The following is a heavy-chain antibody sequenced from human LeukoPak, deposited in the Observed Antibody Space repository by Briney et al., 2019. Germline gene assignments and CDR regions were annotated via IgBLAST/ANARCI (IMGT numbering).Heavy chain of an antibody. CDR1: GGSFSGYY. D-gene: IGHD4-17*01. CDR2: INHSGST. Sequence: SETLSLTCAVYGGSFSGYYWSWIRQPPGKGLEWIGEINHSGSTNYNPSLKSRVTISVDTSKNQFSLKLSSVTAADTAVYYCARAFLNGDHESYFDYWGQGPLVTVSS. V-gene: IGHV4-34*01. CDR3: ARAFLNGDHESYFDY. J-gene: IGHJ4*02.